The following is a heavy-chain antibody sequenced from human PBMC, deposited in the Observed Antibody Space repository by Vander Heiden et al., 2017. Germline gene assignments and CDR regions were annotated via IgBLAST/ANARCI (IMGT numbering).Heavy chain of an antibody. CDR1: GFTFSSYS. J-gene: IGHJ3*02. Sequence: EVQLVESGGGLVKPGGSLSLSCAASGFTFSSYSMTWVRQAPGKGLEWVSSISSSSSYIYYADSVKGRFTISRDNAKNSLYLQMNSLRAEDTAVYYCARALWWGEVGYCSGGSCYSIQGAFDIWGQGTMVTVSS. CDR3: ARALWWGEVGYCSGGSCYSIQGAFDI. V-gene: IGHV3-21*01. D-gene: IGHD2-15*01. CDR2: ISSSSSYI.